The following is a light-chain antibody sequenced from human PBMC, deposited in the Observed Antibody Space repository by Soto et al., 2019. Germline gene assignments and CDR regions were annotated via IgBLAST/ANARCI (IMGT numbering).Light chain of an antibody. Sequence: DIQMIQSPSSLSAYVGARVTISCRASQDIGNHLAWYQQKPGKVPKLLIHAASTLQSGVPSRFSGSGSGTDFTLTISSLQPEDVATYFCEMYNIAPLITFGHGTRLEIK. CDR1: QDIGNH. CDR3: EMYNIAPLIT. V-gene: IGKV1-27*01. J-gene: IGKJ5*01. CDR2: AAS.